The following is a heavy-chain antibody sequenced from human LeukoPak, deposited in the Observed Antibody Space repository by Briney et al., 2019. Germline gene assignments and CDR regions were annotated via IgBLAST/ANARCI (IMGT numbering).Heavy chain of an antibody. CDR1: GFTFDDYT. CDR2: ITWDGGST. J-gene: IGHJ4*02. V-gene: IGHV3-43*01. CDR3: AKGKNTGSYLSHVDY. Sequence: GGSLRLSCAASGFTFDDYTMHSVRQAPGKGLEWVSPITWDGGSTYYAGSVKSRFTISRDNSKNSLYPQMNSLRTEDTALYYCAKGKNTGSYLSHVDYWGQGTLVTVSS. D-gene: IGHD3-10*01.